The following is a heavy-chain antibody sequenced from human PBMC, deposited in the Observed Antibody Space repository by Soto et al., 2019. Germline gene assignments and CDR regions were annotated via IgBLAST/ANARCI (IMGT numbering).Heavy chain of an antibody. Sequence: EVQLLESGGDLVQPGGSLRLSCVASGFIFSDYAMTWVRQAPGKGLEWVSTIGVSGGDTYYADSVKGRFTITRDNSKNTVYVQMISLRAEDTAVYYCVKRAVTGVWWFFDHWGQGALVAVSS. CDR1: GFIFSDYA. CDR2: IGVSGGDT. J-gene: IGHJ4*02. CDR3: VKRAVTGVWWFFDH. D-gene: IGHD6-19*01. V-gene: IGHV3-23*01.